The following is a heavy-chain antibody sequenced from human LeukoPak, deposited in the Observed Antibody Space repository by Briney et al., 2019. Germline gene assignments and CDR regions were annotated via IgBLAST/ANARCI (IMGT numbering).Heavy chain of an antibody. Sequence: SATLSLTCIVSGGSISSDNYYWPWIRQPAGKGLEWIGRIHTTGSTTVNPSLKSRVTISVDRSKNQISLKLTSVTAADTAVYYCARGLAPGWGYYHYYMDVWGKGTTVTISS. V-gene: IGHV4-61*02. J-gene: IGHJ6*03. CDR2: IHTTGST. D-gene: IGHD6-19*01. CDR1: GGSISSDNYY. CDR3: ARGLAPGWGYYHYYMDV.